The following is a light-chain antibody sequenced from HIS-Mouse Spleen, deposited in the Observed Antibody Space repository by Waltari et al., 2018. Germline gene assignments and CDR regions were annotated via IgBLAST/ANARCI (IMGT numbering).Light chain of an antibody. CDR1: ALPKKY. Sequence: SYELTQPPSVSVSPGQTARITCSGDALPKKYAYWYQQKSGQAPVLVIDEDSKRPSGIPERVYGSSSGTMATLTSSGAQVEDEADYYCYSTDSSGNHRVFGGGTKLTVL. V-gene: IGLV3-10*01. CDR2: EDS. J-gene: IGLJ2*01. CDR3: YSTDSSGNHRV.